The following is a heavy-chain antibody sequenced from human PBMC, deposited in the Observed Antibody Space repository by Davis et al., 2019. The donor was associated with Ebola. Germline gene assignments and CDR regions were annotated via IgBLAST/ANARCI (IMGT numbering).Heavy chain of an antibody. CDR1: GFTFSSYG. CDR3: VKNDDDSPGDY. Sequence: PGGSLRLSCAASGFTFSSYGMHWVRQAPGKGLEWVAVIWYDGSNKYYADSVKGRFTISRDNSKNTLYLQMNSLRADDTAVYYCVKNDDDSPGDYWGQGTLVTVSS. D-gene: IGHD3-22*01. CDR2: IWYDGSNK. J-gene: IGHJ4*02. V-gene: IGHV3-30*02.